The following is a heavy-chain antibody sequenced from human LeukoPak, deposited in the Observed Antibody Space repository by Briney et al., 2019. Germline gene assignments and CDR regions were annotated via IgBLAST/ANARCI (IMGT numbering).Heavy chain of an antibody. CDR1: GGSIRSYS. CDR2: IHHSRST. Sequence: SETLSLTCTVSGGSIRSYSWSWIRQPPGSGLEWIGYIHHSRSTNYNPSLKSRVTVSVDTSKNQFSLKLSSVTAADTAVYYCARDSENVRSWISWGQGTLVTVSS. V-gene: IGHV4-59*12. CDR3: ARDSENVRSWIS. D-gene: IGHD6-13*01. J-gene: IGHJ5*02.